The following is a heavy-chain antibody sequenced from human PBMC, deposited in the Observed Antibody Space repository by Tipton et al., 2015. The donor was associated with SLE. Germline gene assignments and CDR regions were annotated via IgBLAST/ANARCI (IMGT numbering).Heavy chain of an antibody. CDR1: GGSISSSKYY. J-gene: IGHJ4*02. CDR2: IYYSGST. V-gene: IGHV4-61*01. Sequence: LRLSCTVSGGSISSSKYYWSWIRQPPGKGLEWIGYIYYSGSTNYSPSLKSRVTISVDTSKNQFSLKLSSVTAADTAVYYCARGGYLYSGGFDYWGQGTLVTVSS. CDR3: ARGGYLYSGGFDY. D-gene: IGHD1-26*01.